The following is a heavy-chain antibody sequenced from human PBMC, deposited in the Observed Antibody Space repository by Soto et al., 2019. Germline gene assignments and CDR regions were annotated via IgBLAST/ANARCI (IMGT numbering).Heavy chain of an antibody. CDR3: AREVVITSNWFDP. J-gene: IGHJ5*02. CDR1: GFTFSSYS. D-gene: IGHD3-22*01. V-gene: IGHV3-21*01. CDR2: ISSSSSYI. Sequence: EVQLVESGGGLVKPGGSLRLSCAASGFTFSSYSMNWVRQAPGKGLEWVSSISSSSSYIYYADSVKGRFTISRDNAKNSLYLQMNSLRAEDTAVYYCAREVVITSNWFDPWCQGTLVTVSS.